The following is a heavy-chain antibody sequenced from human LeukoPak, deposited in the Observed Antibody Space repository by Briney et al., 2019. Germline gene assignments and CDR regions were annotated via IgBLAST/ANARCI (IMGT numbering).Heavy chain of an antibody. Sequence: ASVKVSCKASGYTFTSYGISWVRQAPGQGLEWMGWICAYNGNTNYAQKLQGRVTMTTDTSTSTAYMELRSLRSDDTAVYYCARSVLMVYAMDYWGQGTLVTVSS. CDR1: GYTFTSYG. V-gene: IGHV1-18*01. J-gene: IGHJ4*02. CDR3: ARSVLMVYAMDY. D-gene: IGHD2-8*01. CDR2: ICAYNGNT.